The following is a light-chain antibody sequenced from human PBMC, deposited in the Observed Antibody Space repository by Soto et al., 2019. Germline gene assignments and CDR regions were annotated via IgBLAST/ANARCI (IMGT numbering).Light chain of an antibody. CDR3: QQYGSWT. CDR2: GAS. Sequence: EIVLTQSPGTLSLSPGERVTLSCRASQSISSNYLAWYQQKPGQAPRLLIYGASSRATGIPDRFSGSGSGTDFTLTISRLEPEDSAIYYCQQYGSWTFGQGPKVEIK. CDR1: QSISSNY. V-gene: IGKV3-20*01. J-gene: IGKJ1*01.